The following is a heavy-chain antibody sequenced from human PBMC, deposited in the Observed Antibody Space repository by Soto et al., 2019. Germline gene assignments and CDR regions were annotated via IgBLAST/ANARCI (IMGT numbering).Heavy chain of an antibody. CDR2: ISAYNDNT. Sequence: QVQLVQSGAEVKKPGAAVKVSCKASGYTFTSYGISWVRQAPGQGLEWMGWISAYNDNTNYAQKFQGTVTMTMDTSTSTAYMELRSLRSDDTAVYYCARAGGTTVTGLWHFDSWGQGTLVTVSS. CDR3: ARAGGTTVTGLWHFDS. J-gene: IGHJ4*02. CDR1: GYTFTSYG. D-gene: IGHD4-17*01. V-gene: IGHV1-18*04.